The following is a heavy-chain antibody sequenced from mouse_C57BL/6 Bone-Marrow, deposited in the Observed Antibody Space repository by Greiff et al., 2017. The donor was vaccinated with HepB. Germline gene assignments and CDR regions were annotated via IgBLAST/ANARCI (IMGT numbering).Heavy chain of an antibody. V-gene: IGHV1-52*01. CDR1: GYTFTSYW. Sequence: VQLQQPGAELVRPGSSVKLSCKASGYTFTSYWMHWVKQRPIQGLEWIGNIDPSDSETHYNQKFKDKATLTVDKSSSTAYMQLSSLTSEDSAVYYCARTGGDYYAGWFACWGQETLVTVSA. J-gene: IGHJ3*01. CDR2: IDPSDSET. CDR3: ARTGGDYYAGWFAC. D-gene: IGHD1-1*01.